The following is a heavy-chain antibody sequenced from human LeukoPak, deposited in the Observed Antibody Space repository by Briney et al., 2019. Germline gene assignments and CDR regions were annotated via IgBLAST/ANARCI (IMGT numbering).Heavy chain of an antibody. CDR3: AKYSHDSSGSYDY. Sequence: GGSLRLSCAASGFSFRDVWMGWVRQAPGKGLEWVANINKDGSEEYYVDSVKGRFTISRDNAKNSLFLQMNSLRAEDTAIYYCAKYSHDSSGSYDYWGQGTLVTVSS. J-gene: IGHJ4*02. D-gene: IGHD3-22*01. CDR2: INKDGSEE. V-gene: IGHV3-7*03. CDR1: GFSFRDVW.